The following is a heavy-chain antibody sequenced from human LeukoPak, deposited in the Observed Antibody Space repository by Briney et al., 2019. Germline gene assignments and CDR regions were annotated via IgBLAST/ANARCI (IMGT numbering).Heavy chain of an antibody. CDR3: ATATKGDYYDSSGYYPGEAFDI. J-gene: IGHJ3*02. CDR2: ISAYNGNT. D-gene: IGHD3-22*01. V-gene: IGHV1-18*01. CDR1: GYTFTSYG. Sequence: GASVKVSCKASGYTFTSYGISWVRQAPGQGLEWMGWISAYNGNTNYAQKLQGRVTMTTDTSTSTAYMELRGLRSDDTAVYYCATATKGDYYDSSGYYPGEAFDIWGQGTMVTVSS.